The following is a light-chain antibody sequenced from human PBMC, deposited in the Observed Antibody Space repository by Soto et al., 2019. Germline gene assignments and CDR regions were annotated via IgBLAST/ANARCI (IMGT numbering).Light chain of an antibody. Sequence: DIQMTQSPSSLSASVGDIVTISFLASQTISFYLNWYQQKPGKAHKVLIYAASNLQSGVPSRFSGSGSGTEFTLTISSLQPEDFATYYCQQSYSIPITFGQGTRLEIK. CDR1: QTISFY. J-gene: IGKJ5*01. V-gene: IGKV1-39*01. CDR3: QQSYSIPIT. CDR2: AAS.